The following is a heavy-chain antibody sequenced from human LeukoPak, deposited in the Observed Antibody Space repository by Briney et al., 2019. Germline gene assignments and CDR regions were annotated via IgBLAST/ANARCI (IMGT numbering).Heavy chain of an antibody. J-gene: IGHJ4*02. V-gene: IGHV1-2*02. CDR3: AGAYYDILTGYYKLDY. D-gene: IGHD3-9*01. CDR2: INPNSGGA. CDR1: GYTFTGYY. Sequence: GASVKVSCKASGYTFTGYYMHWVRQAPGQGLEWMGWINPNSGGANYAQKFQGRVTMTRDTSISTAYMELSRLRSDDTAVYYCAGAYYDILTGYYKLDYWGRGTLVTVSS.